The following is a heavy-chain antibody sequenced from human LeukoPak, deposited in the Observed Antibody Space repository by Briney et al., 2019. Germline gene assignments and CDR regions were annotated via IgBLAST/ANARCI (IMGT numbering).Heavy chain of an antibody. D-gene: IGHD6-25*01. V-gene: IGHV1-69*05. J-gene: IGHJ6*03. CDR2: IIPILGTA. Sequence: SVKVSCKASRGTFSSYAISWVRQAPGQGLEWMGGIIPILGTANYAQKFQGRVTMTRDTSTSTVYMELNSLRSDDTAVYHCARALPHVRSGYYYYYMDVWAKGPRSPSP. CDR3: ARALPHVRSGYYYYYMDV. CDR1: RGTFSSYA.